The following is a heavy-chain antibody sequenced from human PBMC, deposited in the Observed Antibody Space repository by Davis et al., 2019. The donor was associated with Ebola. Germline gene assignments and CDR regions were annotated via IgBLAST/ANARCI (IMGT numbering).Heavy chain of an antibody. CDR3: ARGGYGSSVPDY. CDR1: GFTFNEYE. V-gene: IGHV3-20*01. D-gene: IGHD3-10*01. J-gene: IGHJ4*02. CDR2: IIWNGGSR. Sequence: GESLKISCVASGFTFNEYEMNWVRQAPGKGLEWVSGIIWNGGSRGYADSVKGRFTISRDNAKNSLYLQMNSLRVEDTAFYHCARGGYGSSVPDYWGQGTLVTVSS.